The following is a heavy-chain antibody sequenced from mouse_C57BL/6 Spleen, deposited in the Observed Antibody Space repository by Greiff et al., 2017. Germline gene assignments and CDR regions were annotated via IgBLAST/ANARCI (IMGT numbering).Heavy chain of an antibody. CDR1: GYSITSGYY. Sequence: DVQLQESGPGLVKPSQSLSLTCSVTGYSITSGYYWNWIRQFPGNKLEWMGYISYDGSNNYNPSLKNRISITRDTSKNQFFLKLNSVTTEDTATYYCARNDGSSSWFAYWGQGTLVTVSA. CDR3: ARNDGSSSWFAY. V-gene: IGHV3-6*01. D-gene: IGHD1-1*01. J-gene: IGHJ3*01. CDR2: ISYDGSN.